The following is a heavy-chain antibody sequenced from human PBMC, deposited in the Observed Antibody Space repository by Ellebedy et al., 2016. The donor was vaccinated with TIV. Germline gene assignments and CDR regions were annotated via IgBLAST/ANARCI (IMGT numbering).Heavy chain of an antibody. CDR2: IWYDGSNK. Sequence: GESLKISCAASGFTFSSYGMHWVRQAPGKGLEWVAVIWYDGSNKYYADSVKGRFTISRDNSKNTLYLQMNSLRAEDTAVYYCAKADSGSFVKHVSWFDPWGQGTLVTVSS. D-gene: IGHD1-26*01. V-gene: IGHV3-33*06. CDR3: AKADSGSFVKHVSWFDP. J-gene: IGHJ5*02. CDR1: GFTFSSYG.